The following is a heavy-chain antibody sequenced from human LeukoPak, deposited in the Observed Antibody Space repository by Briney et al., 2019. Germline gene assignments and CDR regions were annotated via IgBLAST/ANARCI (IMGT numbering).Heavy chain of an antibody. J-gene: IGHJ4*02. CDR1: GVIFSSYA. V-gene: IGHV3-23*01. Sequence: GGSLRLSCAASGVIFSSYAMSWVRQAPGRGPEWVSVISGSGGSRYYADSVKGRFTISRDNSKNTLYLQMNSLRAEDTAVYYCANSALLWGQGTLVTVSS. CDR3: ANSALL. D-gene: IGHD3-3*02. CDR2: ISGSGGSR.